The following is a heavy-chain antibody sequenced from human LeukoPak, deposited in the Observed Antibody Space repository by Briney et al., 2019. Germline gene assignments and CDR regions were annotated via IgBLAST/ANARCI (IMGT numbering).Heavy chain of an antibody. Sequence: GPEWVAVVSYDGSNKYYADSVKGRFTISRDNAKNPLYLQMDSLRAEDTAVYYCAKGFKIDYWGQGTLVTVSS. CDR2: VSYDGSNK. CDR3: AKGFKIDY. V-gene: IGHV3-30*18. J-gene: IGHJ4*02.